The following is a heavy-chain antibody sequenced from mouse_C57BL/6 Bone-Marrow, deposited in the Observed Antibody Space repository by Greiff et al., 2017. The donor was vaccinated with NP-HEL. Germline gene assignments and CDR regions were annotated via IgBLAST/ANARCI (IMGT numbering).Heavy chain of an antibody. Sequence: VQLQQPGAELVMPGASVKLSCKASGYTFTSYWMHWVKQRPGQGLEWIGEIDPSDSYTNYNQKFKGKSTLTVDKSSSTAYMQLSSLTSEDSAVYYCARERIYYDYDVRDYFDYWGQGTTLTVSS. CDR2: IDPSDSYT. V-gene: IGHV1-69*01. J-gene: IGHJ2*01. CDR3: ARERIYYDYDVRDYFDY. CDR1: GYTFTSYW. D-gene: IGHD2-4*01.